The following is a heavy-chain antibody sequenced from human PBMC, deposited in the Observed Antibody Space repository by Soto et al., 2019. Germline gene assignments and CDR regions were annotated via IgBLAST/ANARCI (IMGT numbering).Heavy chain of an antibody. D-gene: IGHD2-2*01. Sequence: QVQLQQWGAGLLKPSETLSLTCAVYGGSFSGYYWSWIRQPPGKGLEWIGEINHSGSTNYNPSLKSRGTISVGTSKNQFSLKQSSVTAADTAVYYWARGLRGDCSSTSCQWGMYYYYGMDVWGQGTTVTVSS. V-gene: IGHV4-34*01. J-gene: IGHJ6*02. CDR1: GGSFSGYY. CDR2: INHSGST. CDR3: ARGLRGDCSSTSCQWGMYYYYGMDV.